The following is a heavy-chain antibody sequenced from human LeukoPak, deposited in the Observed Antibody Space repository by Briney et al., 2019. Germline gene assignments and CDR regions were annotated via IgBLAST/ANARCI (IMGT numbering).Heavy chain of an antibody. J-gene: IGHJ5*02. CDR1: GYTFTGYY. V-gene: IGHV1-2*02. CDR2: INPNSGGT. Sequence: ASVKVSCKASGYTFTGYYMHWVRQAPGQGLEWMGWINPNSGGTNYAQKFQGRVTVTRDTSISPAYTELSRLRSDDTAVYYCARDLGMTTVTYNWFDPWGQGALVTVSS. CDR3: ARDLGMTTVTYNWFDP. D-gene: IGHD4-17*01.